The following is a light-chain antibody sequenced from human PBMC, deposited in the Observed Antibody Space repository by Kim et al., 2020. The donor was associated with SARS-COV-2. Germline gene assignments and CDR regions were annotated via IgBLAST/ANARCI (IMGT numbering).Light chain of an antibody. CDR2: WSS. CDR1: QRLSYSSNNKSY. CDR3: QQYQTTPYT. V-gene: IGKV4-1*01. Sequence: DIVLTQSPDSLAVALGERATIKCKSSQRLSYSSNNKSYLAWFQKKPGQPPKMLIYWSSARESGVPDRFSGRGSGTDFTLTISSLQAEDVAVYYCQQYQTTPYTFGQGTKLEI. J-gene: IGKJ2*01.